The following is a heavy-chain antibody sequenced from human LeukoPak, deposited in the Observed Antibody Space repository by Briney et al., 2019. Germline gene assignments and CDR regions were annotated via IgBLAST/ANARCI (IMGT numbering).Heavy chain of an antibody. CDR2: IIPILGIA. D-gene: IGHD6-13*01. V-gene: IGHV1-69*04. J-gene: IGHJ6*03. CDR1: GGTFSSYA. Sequence: GASVKVSCKASGGTFSSYAISWVRQAPGQGLEWMGRIIPILGIANYAQKFQGRVTMTRNTSISTTYMELSSLRSEDTAVYYCARAVAQQQLAEGFYYYYYMDVWGKGTTVTVSS. CDR3: ARAVAQQQLAEGFYYYYYMDV.